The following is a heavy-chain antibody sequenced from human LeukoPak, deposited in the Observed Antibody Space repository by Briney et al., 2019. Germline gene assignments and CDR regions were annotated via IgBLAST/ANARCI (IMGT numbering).Heavy chain of an antibody. Sequence: GGSLRLSCAASGFTFSSYWMHWVRQAPGKGLVWVSRINSDGSSTSYADSVKGRFTISRDNAKNTLYLQMNSLRAEDTAVYYCARGEGDSSGYYLVDYWGQGTLVTVSS. V-gene: IGHV3-74*01. D-gene: IGHD3-22*01. CDR2: INSDGSST. CDR1: GFTFSSYW. CDR3: ARGEGDSSGYYLVDY. J-gene: IGHJ4*02.